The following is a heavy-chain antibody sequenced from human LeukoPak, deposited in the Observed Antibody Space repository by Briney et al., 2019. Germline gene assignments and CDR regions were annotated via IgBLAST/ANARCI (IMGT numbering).Heavy chain of an antibody. CDR2: VSLSGLT. D-gene: IGHD2-8*01. J-gene: IGHJ4*02. V-gene: IGHV4-4*02. Sequence: SETLSLTCGVSGXSITSTNWWSWVRQPPGQGLEWIGEVSLSGLTNYNPSLGSRVIMALDTSKNHLSLHLTSVTAADTAVYYCSRENGAFSPFGYWGQGYLVTVLS. CDR1: GXSITSTNW. CDR3: SRENGAFSPFGY.